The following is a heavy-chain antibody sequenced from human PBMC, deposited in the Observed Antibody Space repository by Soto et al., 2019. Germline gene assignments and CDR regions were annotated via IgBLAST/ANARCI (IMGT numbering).Heavy chain of an antibody. J-gene: IGHJ4*02. V-gene: IGHV4-59*01. D-gene: IGHD3-10*01. CDR3: ARDNRSGVDY. CDR2: IYYSGST. Sequence: SETLCLTCTVSGGSISSYYWSWIRQPPGKGLEWIGYIYYSGSTNYNPSLKSRVTTSVDTSKNQFSLKLSSVTAADTAVYYCARDNRSGVDYWGQGTLVTVSS. CDR1: GGSISSYY.